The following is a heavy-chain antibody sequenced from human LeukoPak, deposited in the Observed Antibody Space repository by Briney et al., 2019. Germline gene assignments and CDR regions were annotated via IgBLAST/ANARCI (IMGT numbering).Heavy chain of an antibody. CDR3: AKDLVATIWSYYFDY. CDR1: GFTFSSYA. CDR2: ISGSGGST. D-gene: IGHD5-12*01. Sequence: GGSLRLSCAASGFTFSSYAMSWVRQAPGKGLEWVSAISGSGGSTYYADSVKGRFTISRDNSKNTLYLQMNSLRAEDTAVYYCAKDLVATIWSYYFDYWGQGTLVTVSS. V-gene: IGHV3-23*01. J-gene: IGHJ4*02.